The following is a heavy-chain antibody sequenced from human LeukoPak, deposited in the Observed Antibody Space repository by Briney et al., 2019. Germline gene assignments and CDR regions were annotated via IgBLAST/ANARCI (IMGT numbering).Heavy chain of an antibody. Sequence: GSLRLSCAASGFTFSSYYWSWIRQPAGKGLEWIGRIYTSGSTNYNPSLKSRVTMSVDTSKNQFSLKLSSVTAADTAVYYCARDPILGYCSGGSCRRDAFDIWGQGTMVTVSS. CDR3: ARDPILGYCSGGSCRRDAFDI. J-gene: IGHJ3*02. D-gene: IGHD2-15*01. V-gene: IGHV4-4*07. CDR2: IYTSGST. CDR1: GFTFSSYY.